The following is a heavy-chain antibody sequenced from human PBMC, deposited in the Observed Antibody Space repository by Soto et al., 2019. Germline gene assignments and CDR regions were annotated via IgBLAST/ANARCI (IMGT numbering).Heavy chain of an antibody. CDR3: AKDWPTAYYDYWTGYYGIDS. Sequence: EVQLLESGGGLIQPGGSLRLSCAASGFTFSSFAMTWVRQAPGKGLEWVSTISPKGDNTYYPDSGKGRFTISRDTSKSTLYLDMKSLRAEDTAKYYCAKDWPTAYYDYWTGYYGIDSWGQGTLVTVSS. J-gene: IGHJ4*02. CDR2: ISPKGDNT. D-gene: IGHD3-3*01. CDR1: GFTFSSFA. V-gene: IGHV3-23*01.